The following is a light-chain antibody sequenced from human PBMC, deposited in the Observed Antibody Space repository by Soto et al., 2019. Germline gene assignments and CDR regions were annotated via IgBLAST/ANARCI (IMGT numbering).Light chain of an antibody. CDR3: QQYGYPQWT. V-gene: IGKV3-20*01. CDR2: GAS. J-gene: IGKJ1*01. CDR1: QSVSNNY. Sequence: EIVLSQSPGTLSLSPGERATLSCRASQSVSNNYLAWCQQKPGQAPRLLIYGASSRATGIPDRFSGSVSGTDFTLTISRLEPEDFAVYYCQQYGYPQWTFGQGTKVDIK.